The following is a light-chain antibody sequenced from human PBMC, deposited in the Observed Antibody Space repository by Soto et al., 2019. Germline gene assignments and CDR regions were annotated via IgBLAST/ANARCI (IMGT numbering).Light chain of an antibody. Sequence: QSVLTQPASVSGSPGQSITISCTGTRSDVVGYNYVSWHQPRPGKAPKLMIYDVNNRPSVVSNRFSASKSGNTASLTISGLQAEDEADYYCSSYSSTTTRVFGGGTKLTVL. V-gene: IGLV2-14*01. CDR2: DVN. J-gene: IGLJ3*02. CDR3: SSYSSTTTRV. CDR1: RSDVVGYNY.